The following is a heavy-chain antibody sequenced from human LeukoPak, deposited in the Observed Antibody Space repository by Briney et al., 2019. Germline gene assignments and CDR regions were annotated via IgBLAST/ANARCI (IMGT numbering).Heavy chain of an antibody. D-gene: IGHD2-15*01. CDR2: ISGSGGST. CDR3: ANLERKGLVVVAAEPAFDI. CDR1: GFTFSSYA. Sequence: GGSLRLSCAASGFTFSSYAMSWVRQAPGKGLEWVSAISGSGGSTYYADSVKGRFTISRDNSKNTLYLQMNSLRAEGTAVYYCANLERKGLVVVAAEPAFDIWGQGTMVTVSS. J-gene: IGHJ3*02. V-gene: IGHV3-23*01.